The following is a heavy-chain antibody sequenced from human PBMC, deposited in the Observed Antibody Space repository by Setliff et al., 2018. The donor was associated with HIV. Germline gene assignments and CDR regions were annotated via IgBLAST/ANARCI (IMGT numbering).Heavy chain of an antibody. CDR1: AFTFNDHW. D-gene: IGHD2-15*01. CDR3: VVGHYRSSSG. Sequence: GASVKVSCAASAFTFNDHWMSWVRQAPGKGLEWVANIKKDGSEKNLVDSVKGRFSISRDNAQNSVFLQMDSMRVEDTAVYYCVVGHYRSSSGWGQGTMVTVSS. V-gene: IGHV3-7*03. CDR2: IKKDGSEK. J-gene: IGHJ4*02.